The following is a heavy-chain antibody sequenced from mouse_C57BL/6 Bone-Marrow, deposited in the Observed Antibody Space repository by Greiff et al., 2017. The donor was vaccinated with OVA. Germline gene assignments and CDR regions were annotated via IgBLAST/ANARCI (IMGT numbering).Heavy chain of an antibody. V-gene: IGHV1-39*01. CDR1: GYSFTDYN. CDR2: INPNYGTT. CDR3: ASGAYYGSSRYAMDY. D-gene: IGHD1-1*01. Sequence: VQLQQSGPELVKPGASVKISCKASGYSFTDYNMNWVKQSNGKSLEWIGVINPNYGTTSYNQKFEGKATLTVDQSSSTAYMQLNSLTSEDSAVYYCASGAYYGSSRYAMDYWGQGTSVTVSS. J-gene: IGHJ4*01.